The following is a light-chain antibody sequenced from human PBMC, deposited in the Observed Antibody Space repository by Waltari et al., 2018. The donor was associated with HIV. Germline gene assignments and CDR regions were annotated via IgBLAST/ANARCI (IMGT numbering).Light chain of an antibody. Sequence: QSALTQPASVSGSPGQSITISCTGTNSDIGASNYVSWYQQLPGKAPTLVIFEVNNRPSKVSNRFSASKSGNTASLTISGLQVEDEAEYYCSSFTRSGILLFGGGTRLTVL. J-gene: IGLJ2*01. CDR1: NSDIGASNY. CDR2: EVN. CDR3: SSFTRSGILL. V-gene: IGLV2-14*01.